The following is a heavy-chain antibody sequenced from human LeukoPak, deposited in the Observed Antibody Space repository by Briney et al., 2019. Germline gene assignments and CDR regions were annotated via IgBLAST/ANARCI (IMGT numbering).Heavy chain of an antibody. CDR1: GFAVSSSF. V-gene: IGHV3-66*01. Sequence: PGGSLRLSCAASGFAVSSSFMTWVRQPPGKGLQWLSFIYTGGDTYYADSVKGRFTISRDDSKNTVYLQMNSLRADDTAVYYCARGPETTTDFGLDVWGQGTTVTVS. CDR3: ARGPETTTDFGLDV. CDR2: IYTGGDT. J-gene: IGHJ6*02. D-gene: IGHD4-17*01.